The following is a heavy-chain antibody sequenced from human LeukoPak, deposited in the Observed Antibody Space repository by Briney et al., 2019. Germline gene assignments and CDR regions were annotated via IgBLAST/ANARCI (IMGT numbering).Heavy chain of an antibody. J-gene: IGHJ6*02. CDR2: IYYSGST. CDR3: ARGGSSSSMYYYGMDV. D-gene: IGHD6-13*01. CDR1: GGSISSYY. V-gene: IGHV4-59*01. Sequence: TSETLSLTCTVSGGSISSYYWSWIRQPPGEGLEWIGYIYYSGSTNYNPSLKSRVTISVDTSKNQFSLKLSSVTAADTAVYYCARGGSSSSMYYYGMDVWGQGTTVTVSS.